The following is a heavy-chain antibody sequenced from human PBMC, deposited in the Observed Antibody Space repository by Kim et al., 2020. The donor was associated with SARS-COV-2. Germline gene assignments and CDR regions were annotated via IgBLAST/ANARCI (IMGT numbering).Heavy chain of an antibody. Sequence: RDGSERYYLHSVKVRFTISRDNAKNSLYLQMNSLRADDTAVYYCAREWGYWGQGTLVTVSS. CDR2: RDGSER. J-gene: IGHJ4*02. CDR3: AREWGY. D-gene: IGHD1-26*01. V-gene: IGHV3-7*01.